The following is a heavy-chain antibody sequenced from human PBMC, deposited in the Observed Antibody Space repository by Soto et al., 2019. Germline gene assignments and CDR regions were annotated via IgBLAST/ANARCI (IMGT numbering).Heavy chain of an antibody. J-gene: IGHJ6*02. CDR1: GFTFSIYW. Sequence: GGSLRLSCAASGFTFSIYWMSWVRQAPGKGLEWVANINGDGSEKYYMDSLKGRFTISRDNTKNSLFLQMNSLRAEDTAVYYCAREDFWSGYLVPSVGMDVWGQGTTVTVSS. V-gene: IGHV3-7*01. CDR3: AREDFWSGYLVPSVGMDV. D-gene: IGHD3-3*01. CDR2: INGDGSEK.